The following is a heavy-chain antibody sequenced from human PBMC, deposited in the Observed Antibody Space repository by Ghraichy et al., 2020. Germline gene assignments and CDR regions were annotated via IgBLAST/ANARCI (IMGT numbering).Heavy chain of an antibody. CDR3: ARHGETGEYYFDY. J-gene: IGHJ4*02. CDR2: IYYSGST. V-gene: IGHV4-39*01. D-gene: IGHD7-27*01. Sequence: SQTLSLTCTVSGGSISSSSYYWGWIRQPPGKGLEWIGSIYYSGSTYYNPSLKSRVTISVDTSKNQFSLKLSSVTAADTAVYYCARHGETGEYYFDYWGQGTLVIVSS. CDR1: GGSISSSSYY.